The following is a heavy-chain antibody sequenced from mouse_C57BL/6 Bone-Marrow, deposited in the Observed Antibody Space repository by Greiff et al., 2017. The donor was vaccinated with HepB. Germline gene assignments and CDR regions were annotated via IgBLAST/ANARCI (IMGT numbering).Heavy chain of an antibody. D-gene: IGHD2-12*01. CDR3: ASDQLRGGAMDY. V-gene: IGHV2-6*01. J-gene: IGHJ4*01. CDR2: IWGVGST. Sequence: VQGVESGPGLVAPSPSLSITCTVSGFSLTSYGVDWVRQSPGKGLEWLGVIWGVGSTNYNSAPKTRLSISKDNSKSQVFLKMNSLQTDDTAMYYCASDQLRGGAMDYWGQGTSVTVSS. CDR1: GFSLTSYG.